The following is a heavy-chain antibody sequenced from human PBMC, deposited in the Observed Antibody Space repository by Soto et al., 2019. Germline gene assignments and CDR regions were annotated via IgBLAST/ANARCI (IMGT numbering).Heavy chain of an antibody. Sequence: HPGGSLRLSCAASGFTFSSYAMSWVRQAPGKGLEWVSAISGSGGSTYYADSVKGRFTISRDNSKNTLYLQMNSLRAEDTAVYYCANDGTWGPNWFDPWGQGTLVTVSS. V-gene: IGHV3-23*01. CDR2: ISGSGGST. CDR1: GFTFSSYA. CDR3: ANDGTWGPNWFDP. D-gene: IGHD3-16*01. J-gene: IGHJ5*02.